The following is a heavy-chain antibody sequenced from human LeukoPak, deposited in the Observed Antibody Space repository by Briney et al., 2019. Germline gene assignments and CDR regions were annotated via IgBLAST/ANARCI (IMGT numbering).Heavy chain of an antibody. CDR3: AKDQGLRYFDWEYYFDY. Sequence: PGGSLRLSCAASGFTFSSYAMSWVRQAPGKGLEWVSAISGSGGSTYYADSVKGRFTISRDNSKNTLYLQMNSLRAEDTAVYYCAKDQGLRYFDWEYYFDYWGQGTLVTVSS. CDR1: GFTFSSYA. V-gene: IGHV3-23*01. CDR2: ISGSGGST. J-gene: IGHJ4*02. D-gene: IGHD3-9*01.